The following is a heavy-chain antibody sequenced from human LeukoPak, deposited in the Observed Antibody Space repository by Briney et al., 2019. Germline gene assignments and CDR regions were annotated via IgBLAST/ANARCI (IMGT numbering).Heavy chain of an antibody. CDR3: AREVDEASYDSSGYHQATDY. J-gene: IGHJ4*02. V-gene: IGHV1-2*02. CDR1: GYTFTGYY. CDR2: INPNSGGT. Sequence: GASVKVSCKASGYTFTGYYMHWVRQAPGQGLEWMGWINPNSGGTNYAQKFQGRVTMTRDTSISTAYMELSRLRSDDTAVYYCAREVDEASYDSSGYHQATDYWGQGTLVTVSS. D-gene: IGHD3-22*01.